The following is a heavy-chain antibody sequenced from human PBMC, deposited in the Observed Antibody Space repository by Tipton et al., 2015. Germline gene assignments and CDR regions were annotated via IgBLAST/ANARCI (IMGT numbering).Heavy chain of an antibody. J-gene: IGHJ4*02. V-gene: IGHV4-59*01. D-gene: IGHD5-24*01. CDR1: GGSISSYY. CDR2: IDYSGST. CDR3: ARAGMAHFDY. Sequence: LTCTVSGGSISSYYWSWIRQSPGKGLEWIGYIDYSGSTRYNPSLKSRLTMSVDTSKKQFSLMLSSVTAADTAVYYCARAGMAHFDYWGQGTLVIVSS.